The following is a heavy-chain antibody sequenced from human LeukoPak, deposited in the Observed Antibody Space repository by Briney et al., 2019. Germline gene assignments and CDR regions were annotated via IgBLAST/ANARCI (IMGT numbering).Heavy chain of an antibody. Sequence: GGSLRLSCAASGFTVSSNYMSWVRQAPGKGLEWVSVIYSGGSTYYADSVKGRFTISRDNSKNTLYLQMNSLRAEDTAVYYCARVERLYDPTSYYYYYGMDVWGLGTTVTVSS. CDR2: IYSGGST. CDR3: ARVERLYDPTSYYYYYGMDV. J-gene: IGHJ6*02. CDR1: GFTVSSNY. D-gene: IGHD6-25*01. V-gene: IGHV3-53*01.